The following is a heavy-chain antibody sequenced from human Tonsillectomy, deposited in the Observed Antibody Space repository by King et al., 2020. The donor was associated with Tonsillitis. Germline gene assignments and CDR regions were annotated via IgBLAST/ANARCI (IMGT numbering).Heavy chain of an antibody. Sequence: VQLVESGGGVVQPGRSLRLSCAASGFSFSSYTMHWVRQAPGKGLEWVAVISYDGSNKYYADSVKGRFTISRDNSKNTLYLQMNSVRAEDTAVYYCARDSWFGELLGYYFDYWVQGILVTVSS. CDR3: ARDSWFGELLGYYFDY. D-gene: IGHD3-10*01. V-gene: IGHV3-30*04. CDR1: GFSFSSYT. J-gene: IGHJ4*02. CDR2: ISYDGSNK.